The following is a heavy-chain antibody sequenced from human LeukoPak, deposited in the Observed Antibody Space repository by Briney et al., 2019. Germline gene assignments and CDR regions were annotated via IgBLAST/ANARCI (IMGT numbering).Heavy chain of an antibody. CDR2: INPNSGGT. V-gene: IGHV1-2*02. Sequence: GASVKVSSKASGYTFTAYYMHSVRQAPGQGLEWMGWINPNSGGTNYAQKFQGRVTITRDTSISTAYMELSRLRSDDTAVYYCARDDTAAAAADYWGQGTLVTVSS. CDR3: ARDDTAAAAADY. CDR1: GYTFTAYY. J-gene: IGHJ4*02. D-gene: IGHD6-13*01.